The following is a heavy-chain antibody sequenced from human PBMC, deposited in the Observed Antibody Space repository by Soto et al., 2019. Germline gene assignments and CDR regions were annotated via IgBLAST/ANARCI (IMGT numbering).Heavy chain of an antibody. D-gene: IGHD6-19*01. CDR3: ARAHGRSWYNWFDP. Sequence: QVLLVQSGAEVKKPGSSVKVSCKASGGTFSSYGISWVRQTPGRGLEWMGGIIPLFGTTNYAQKFRGRVTVTADESTSTVYMELRSLSFEDTAIYYCARAHGRSWYNWFDPWGQGTLVTVSS. J-gene: IGHJ5*02. V-gene: IGHV1-69*01. CDR2: IIPLFGTT. CDR1: GGTFSSYG.